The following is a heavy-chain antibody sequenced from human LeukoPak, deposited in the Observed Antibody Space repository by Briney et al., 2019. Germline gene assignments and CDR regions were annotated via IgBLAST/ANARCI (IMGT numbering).Heavy chain of an antibody. D-gene: IGHD3-16*02. CDR3: ARGGGVIVPFDY. CDR2: IYHSGST. CDR1: GGSISSGGYS. J-gene: IGHJ4*02. Sequence: SQTLSLTCAVSGGSISSGGYSWRWIRQPPGKGLEWIGYIYHSGSTYYNPSLKSRVTISVDRSKNQFSLKLSSVTAADTAVYYCARGGGVIVPFDYWGQGTLVTVSS. V-gene: IGHV4-30-2*01.